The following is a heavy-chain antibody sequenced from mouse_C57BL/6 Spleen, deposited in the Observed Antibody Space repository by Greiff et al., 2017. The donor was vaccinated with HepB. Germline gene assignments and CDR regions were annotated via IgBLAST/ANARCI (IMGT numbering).Heavy chain of an antibody. D-gene: IGHD1-1*01. CDR1: GFTFSDYG. CDR3: ARGLITTVVAPDV. CDR2: ISSGSSTI. Sequence: EVKVVESGGGLVKPGGSLKLSCAASGFTFSDYGMHWVRQAPEKGLEWVAYISSGSSTIYYADTVKGRFTISRDNAKNTLFLQMTSLRSEDTAMYYCARGLITTVVAPDVWGTGTTVTVSS. V-gene: IGHV5-17*01. J-gene: IGHJ1*03.